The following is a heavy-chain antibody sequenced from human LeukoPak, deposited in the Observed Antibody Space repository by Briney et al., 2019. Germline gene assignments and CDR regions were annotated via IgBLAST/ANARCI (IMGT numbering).Heavy chain of an antibody. V-gene: IGHV4-30-2*01. Sequence: PSQTLSLTCTVSGDSISSGDYYWSWIRLPPGKGLEWIGYVYHSGTTYYNPSLRSRVTISVDRSENQFSLKLSSVTAADTAVYYCARLPFNSGYEYSDSWGQGTLVTVAS. D-gene: IGHD5-12*01. CDR1: GDSISSGDYY. CDR3: ARLPFNSGYEYSDS. J-gene: IGHJ4*02. CDR2: VYHSGTT.